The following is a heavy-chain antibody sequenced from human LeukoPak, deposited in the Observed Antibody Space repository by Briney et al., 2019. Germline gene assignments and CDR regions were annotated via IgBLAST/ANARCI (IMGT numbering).Heavy chain of an antibody. CDR1: GYTLTELS. D-gene: IGHD6-19*01. CDR2: FDPEDGET. CDR3: ATDSSGWHNYFDY. Sequence: ASVKVSCKVSGYTLTELSMHWVRQAPGKGLEWMGGFDPEDGETIYAQKFRGRVTMTEDTSTDTAYMELSSLRSEDTAVYYCATDSSGWHNYFDYWGQGTLVTVSS. J-gene: IGHJ4*02. V-gene: IGHV1-24*01.